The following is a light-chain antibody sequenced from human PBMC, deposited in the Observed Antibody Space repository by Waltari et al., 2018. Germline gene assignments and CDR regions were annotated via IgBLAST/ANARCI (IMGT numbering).Light chain of an antibody. V-gene: IGLV3-25*03. Sequence: SYELTQPPSVSVSPGQTARITCSGDAVPKQYAYWYQQKPGQAPVLVIYKDSERPSGIPERFSGSSSGTAVTLTISGVQAEDEADDYCQSADSSVSYVMFGGGTKLTVL. J-gene: IGLJ3*02. CDR2: KDS. CDR3: QSADSSVSYVM. CDR1: AVPKQY.